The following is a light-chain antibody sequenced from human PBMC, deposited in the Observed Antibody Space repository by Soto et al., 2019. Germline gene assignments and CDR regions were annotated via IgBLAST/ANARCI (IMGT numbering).Light chain of an antibody. V-gene: IGKV1-5*03. CDR2: KAS. J-gene: IGKJ4*01. Sequence: DIQITQSPSTLSGSVGDRVTITCRASQTISSWLAWYQQKQGKAPKLLIYKASTLKSGVPSRFRGTGSGTEFTLTLSSLQPDDFQTYYCQQYDDYPLTFGGGTKVDIK. CDR1: QTISSW. CDR3: QQYDDYPLT.